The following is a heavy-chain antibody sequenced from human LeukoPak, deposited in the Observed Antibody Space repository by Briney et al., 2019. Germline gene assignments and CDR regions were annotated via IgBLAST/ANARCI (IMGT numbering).Heavy chain of an antibody. Sequence: GASVKVSCKASGYTFTGYYMHWVRQTPGQGLEWMGWINPNSGGTNYAQKFQGRVTMTRDTSISTAYMELSRLRSEDTAVYYCATDLKTPGAFDIWGQGTMVTVSS. V-gene: IGHV1-2*02. D-gene: IGHD4-23*01. CDR3: ATDLKTPGAFDI. CDR1: GYTFTGYY. J-gene: IGHJ3*02. CDR2: INPNSGGT.